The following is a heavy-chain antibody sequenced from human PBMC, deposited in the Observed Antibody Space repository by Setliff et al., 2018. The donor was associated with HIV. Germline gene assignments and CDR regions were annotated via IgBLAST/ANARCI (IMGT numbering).Heavy chain of an antibody. V-gene: IGHV4-4*07. D-gene: IGHD3-10*01. J-gene: IGHJ4*02. CDR3: ARRPMVRGFGRYYFDY. Sequence: SETLSLTCNISGVSIDSHYWSWIRQSAGRGLEWIGRIYSTGSINYNPSLKSRVTMSVDTAKSQFSLKLSSVTAADTAVYFCARRPMVRGFGRYYFDYWGQGTLVTVSS. CDR1: GVSIDSHY. CDR2: IYSTGSI.